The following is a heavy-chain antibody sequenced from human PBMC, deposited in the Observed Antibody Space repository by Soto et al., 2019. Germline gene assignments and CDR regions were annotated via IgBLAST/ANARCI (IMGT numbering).Heavy chain of an antibody. V-gene: IGHV4-34*01. CDR2: INDSGST. D-gene: IGHD3-16*01. CDR1: GGSFRGYF. Sequence: SETLSLTCAVSGGSFRGYFWSWIRQSPDKGLEWIGEINDSGSTYYNPSFKSRLTISVDTSTSQISLRLTSVTAADSAVYYCQGGDFWGQGTRVTVSS. J-gene: IGHJ4*02. CDR3: QGGDF.